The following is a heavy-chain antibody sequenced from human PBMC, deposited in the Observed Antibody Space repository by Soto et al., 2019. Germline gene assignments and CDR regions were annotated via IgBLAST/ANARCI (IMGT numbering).Heavy chain of an antibody. D-gene: IGHD2-21*01. CDR3: AKGRPGVAAAPDY. CDR1: GFTFSDFA. J-gene: IGHJ4*02. V-gene: IGHV3-23*01. CDR2: ASGSGSGT. Sequence: LRLSCAASGFTFSDFAMAWVRQAPGKGLEWVSSASGSGSGTYYADSVKGRFTISRDNSKNTLFLHMTNLRAGDTALYFCAKGRPGVAAAPDYWGQGTLVTAPQ.